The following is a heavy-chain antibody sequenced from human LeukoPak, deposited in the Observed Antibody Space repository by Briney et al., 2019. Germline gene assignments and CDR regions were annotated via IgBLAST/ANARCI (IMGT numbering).Heavy chain of an antibody. CDR3: AKDLGMGTRIDF. Sequence: GGSLRLSCAASGFTFSSFGMHWVRQAPGKGLVWVAFIRYDGSNKYYTDSVKGRFTISRDNSKNTLSLQMNSLRPEDTAVYYCAKDLGMGTRIDFRGQGTLVTVSS. CDR2: IRYDGSNK. V-gene: IGHV3-30*02. J-gene: IGHJ4*02. D-gene: IGHD5-24*01. CDR1: GFTFSSFG.